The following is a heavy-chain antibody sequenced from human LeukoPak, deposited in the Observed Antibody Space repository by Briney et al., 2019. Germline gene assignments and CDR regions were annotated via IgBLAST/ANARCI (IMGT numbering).Heavy chain of an antibody. CDR2: ISYDGSNK. CDR1: GFTFSSYA. Sequence: GGSLRLSRAASGFTFSSYAMHWVRQAPGKGLEWVAVISYDGSNKYYADSVKGRFTISRDNSKNMLYLQMNSLRTDDTAVYYCANELWGGPSDAFDIWGRGTMVTVSS. J-gene: IGHJ3*02. CDR3: ANELWGGPSDAFDI. V-gene: IGHV3-30-3*02. D-gene: IGHD2-21*01.